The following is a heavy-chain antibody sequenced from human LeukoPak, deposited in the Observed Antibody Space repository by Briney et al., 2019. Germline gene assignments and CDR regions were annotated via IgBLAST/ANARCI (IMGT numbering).Heavy chain of an antibody. CDR3: AREQTSYSDILTGYRYFDY. J-gene: IGHJ4*02. Sequence: SETLSLTCTVSGGSVSSGSYYCSWIWQPPGTGLEWIGYIYYSGSTNYNPSLKSRVTISVDTSKNQFSLKLSSVTAADTAVYYCAREQTSYSDILTGYRYFDYWGQGTLVTVSS. CDR2: IYYSGST. D-gene: IGHD3-9*01. CDR1: GGSVSSGSYY. V-gene: IGHV4-61*01.